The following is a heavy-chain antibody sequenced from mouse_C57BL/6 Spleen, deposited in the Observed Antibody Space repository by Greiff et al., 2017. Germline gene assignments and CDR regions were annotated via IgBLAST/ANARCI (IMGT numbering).Heavy chain of an antibody. V-gene: IGHV5-4*03. CDR2: ISDCGSYT. CDR3: ARADGYYAMDY. CDR1: GFTFSSYA. J-gene: IGHJ4*01. Sequence: EVKLMEPGGGLVKPGGSLKLSCAASGFTFSSYAMSWVRQTPEKRLAWVATISDCGSYTYYPDNVKGRFTISRDNAKNNLYLQMSHLKSEDTAMYYCARADGYYAMDYWGQGTSVTVSA. D-gene: IGHD2-3*01.